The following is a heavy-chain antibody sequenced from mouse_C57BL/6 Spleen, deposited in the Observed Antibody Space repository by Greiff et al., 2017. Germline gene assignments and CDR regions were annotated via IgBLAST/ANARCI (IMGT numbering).Heavy chain of an antibody. Sequence: VNVVESGPGLVQPSQCLSITCTASGFSLTSYGVHWVRQSPGKGLEWLGVIWSGGSTDYNAAFISRLSISKDKSKSQVFLKMNSLQADDTAIYYCAREGDGYYSGYFDVWGTGNTVTVSS. CDR1: GFSLTSYG. CDR3: AREGDGYYSGYFDV. CDR2: IWSGGST. D-gene: IGHD2-3*01. V-gene: IGHV2-2*01. J-gene: IGHJ1*03.